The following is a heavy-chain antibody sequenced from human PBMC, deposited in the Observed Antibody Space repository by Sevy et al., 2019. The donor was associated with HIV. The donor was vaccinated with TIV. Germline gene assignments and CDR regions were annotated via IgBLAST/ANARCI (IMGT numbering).Heavy chain of an antibody. CDR3: ATDLSTLPQNYYYYYGMDV. V-gene: IGHV1-24*01. D-gene: IGHD2-2*01. CDR2: FDPEDGEG. CDR1: GHTLSELS. J-gene: IGHJ6*02. Sequence: ASVKVSCKVTGHTLSELSMHWVRQAPGKGLEWMGSFDPEDGEGIYAQRFQGRVTMTEDTSADTAYMEVRSLRSEDTAVYFCATDLSTLPQNYYYYYGMDVWGQGTTVTVSS.